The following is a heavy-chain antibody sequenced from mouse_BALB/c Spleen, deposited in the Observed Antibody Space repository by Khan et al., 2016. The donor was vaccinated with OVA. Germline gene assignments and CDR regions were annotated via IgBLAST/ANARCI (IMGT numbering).Heavy chain of an antibody. D-gene: IGHD1-1*01. CDR3: ARWNYYGYYFDY. V-gene: IGHV3-2*02. CDR2: ISYSGVT. J-gene: IGHJ2*01. CDR1: GYSITSGYA. Sequence: VQLKQSGPGLVKPSQSLSLTCTVTGYSITSGYAWNWIRQFPGNKLEWMGYISYSGVTSYTPSLKSRISITRDPSKNQFFLQLTSVTTEDTATYYCARWNYYGYYFDYWGQGTTLTVSS.